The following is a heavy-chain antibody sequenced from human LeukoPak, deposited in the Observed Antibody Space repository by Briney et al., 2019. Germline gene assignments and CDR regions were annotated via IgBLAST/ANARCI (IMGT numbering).Heavy chain of an antibody. J-gene: IGHJ4*02. D-gene: IGHD6-25*01. CDR3: ARSAAGLDY. V-gene: IGHV3-7*01. Sequence: GGSLRLSCPASGFTFSNSWMAWVRQAPGKGLERVANIKPDGSEKYYVDSVKGRFTISKDNAKNSLYLQMNSLRVEDTAMYYCARSAAGLDYWGQGTLVTVSS. CDR2: IKPDGSEK. CDR1: GFTFSNSW.